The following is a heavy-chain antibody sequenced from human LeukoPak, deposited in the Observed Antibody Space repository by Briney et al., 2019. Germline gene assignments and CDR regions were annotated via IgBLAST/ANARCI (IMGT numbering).Heavy chain of an antibody. CDR1: GFTFSSFA. Sequence: GGSLRLSCAASGFTFSSFAMSWVRQAPGKGLEWVSGISGSGGSTYYADSAKGQFTISRDNSKNTLYLQMNSLRAEDTAVYHCAKGRKSYYYGMDVWGQGTTVTVSS. CDR2: ISGSGGST. J-gene: IGHJ6*02. V-gene: IGHV3-23*01. CDR3: AKGRKSYYYGMDV.